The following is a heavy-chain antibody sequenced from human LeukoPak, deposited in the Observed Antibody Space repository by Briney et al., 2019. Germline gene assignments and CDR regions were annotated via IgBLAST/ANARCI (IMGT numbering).Heavy chain of an antibody. CDR1: GYTFTSYD. J-gene: IGHJ5*02. CDR2: IIPIFGTA. V-gene: IGHV1-69*13. CDR3: ARASQQLVLNWFDP. Sequence: GASVKVSCKASGYTFTSYDINWVRQATGQGLEWMGGIIPIFGTADYAQKFQGRVTITADESTSTAYMELSSLRSEDTAVYYCARASQQLVLNWFDPWGQGTLVTVSS. D-gene: IGHD6-13*01.